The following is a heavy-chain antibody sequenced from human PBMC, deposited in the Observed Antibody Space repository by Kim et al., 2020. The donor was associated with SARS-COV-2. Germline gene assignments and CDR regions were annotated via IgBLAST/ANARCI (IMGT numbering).Heavy chain of an antibody. D-gene: IGHD3-10*01. Sequence: ASVKVRFTKSRDNAKTTLYLQMNGRRSEDTAVYYCARARSMVRGVMGSFDYWGHGTLVTVSS. CDR3: ARARSMVRGVMGSFDY. J-gene: IGHJ4*01. V-gene: IGHV3-74*01.